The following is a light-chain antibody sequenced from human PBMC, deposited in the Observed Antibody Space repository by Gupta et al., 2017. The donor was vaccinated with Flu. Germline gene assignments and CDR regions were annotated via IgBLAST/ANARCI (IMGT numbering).Light chain of an antibody. CDR3: QQANSFPLT. CDR1: QAIGSW. CDR2: AAS. V-gene: IGKV1-12*01. J-gene: IGKJ4*01. Sequence: PSTVSASVGDRVTITCRASQAIGSWVAWYQQKSGKAPKVLIHAASTLEAGVPSRFSGNGYGTDFTLTITNLQPEDFAVYFCQQANSFPLTFGGGTKVE.